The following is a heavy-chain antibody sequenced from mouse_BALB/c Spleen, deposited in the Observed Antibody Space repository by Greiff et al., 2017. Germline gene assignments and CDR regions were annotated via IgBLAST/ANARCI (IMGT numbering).Heavy chain of an antibody. CDR3: ARNWDGAMDY. CDR2: IYPGDGDT. D-gene: IGHD4-1*01. J-gene: IGHJ4*01. CDR1: GYAFSSSW. V-gene: IGHV1-82*01. Sequence: VQLQQSGPELVKPGASVKISCKASGYAFSSSWMNWVKQRPGQGLEWIGRIYPGDGDTNYNGKFKGKATLTADKSSSTAYMQLSSLTSVDSAVYFCARNWDGAMDYWGQGTSVTVSS.